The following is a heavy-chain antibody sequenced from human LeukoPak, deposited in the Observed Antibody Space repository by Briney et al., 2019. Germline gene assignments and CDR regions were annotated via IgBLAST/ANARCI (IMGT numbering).Heavy chain of an antibody. CDR3: ARDFLREETGLGY. V-gene: IGHV1-69*05. CDR1: GGTFSSYA. CDR2: IIPIFGAA. J-gene: IGHJ4*02. D-gene: IGHD3-3*01. Sequence: SVKVSCKASGGTFSSYAISWVRQAPGQGLEWMGRIIPIFGAANYAQKFQGRVTITTDESTSTAYMELSSLRSEDTAVYYCARDFLREETGLGYWGQGTLVTVSS.